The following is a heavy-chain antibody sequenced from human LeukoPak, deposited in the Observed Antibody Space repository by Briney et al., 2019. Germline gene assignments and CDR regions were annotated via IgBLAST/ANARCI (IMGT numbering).Heavy chain of an antibody. V-gene: IGHV4-34*01. Sequence: PSETLSLTCAVYGGSFSGYYWSWIRQPPGKGLEWIGEIYHSGSTNYNPSLKSRVTISVDKSKNQFSLKLSSVTAADTAVYYCARAYSGILRWFDPWGQGTLVTVSS. J-gene: IGHJ5*02. CDR2: IYHSGST. D-gene: IGHD6-13*01. CDR1: GGSFSGYY. CDR3: ARAYSGILRWFDP.